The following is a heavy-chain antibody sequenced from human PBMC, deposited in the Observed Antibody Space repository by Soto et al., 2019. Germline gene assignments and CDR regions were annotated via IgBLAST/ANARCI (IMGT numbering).Heavy chain of an antibody. V-gene: IGHV1-69*08. CDR2: IIPLLDIT. CDR1: GGAFTNDI. CDR3: ARDSPIGSTFSGYDAIDY. Sequence: QVQLVQSGAEVKKPGSSVKVSCKASGGAFTNDIITWVRQAPGQGLEWMGRIIPLLDITNYAQKFQGRVTITADKSTRPAYMALNSRISEVTAVYSCARDSPIGSTFSGYDAIDYWGQGTLVTVSS. J-gene: IGHJ4*02. D-gene: IGHD5-12*01.